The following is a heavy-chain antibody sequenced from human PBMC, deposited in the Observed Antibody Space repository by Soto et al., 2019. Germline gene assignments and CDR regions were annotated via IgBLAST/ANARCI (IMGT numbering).Heavy chain of an antibody. CDR1: GYTFTSHY. CDR2: INPSGGST. Sequence: QVQLVQSGAEVKKPGASVKVSCKASGYTFTSHYMHWVRQAPGQGLEYMGMINPSGGSTSYAQKFQGRVTMTRDTSTSTVYMDLSSLRSEDTAVYYCARDHAGSESYHRFDPWGQGTLVTVSS. V-gene: IGHV1-46*03. D-gene: IGHD3-10*01. J-gene: IGHJ5*02. CDR3: ARDHAGSESYHRFDP.